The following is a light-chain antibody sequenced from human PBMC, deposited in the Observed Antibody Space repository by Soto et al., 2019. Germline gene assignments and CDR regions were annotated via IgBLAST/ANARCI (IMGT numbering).Light chain of an antibody. CDR3: QHYNSYSEA. J-gene: IGKJ1*01. CDR2: AAS. CDR1: QTISNY. V-gene: IGKV1-16*01. Sequence: DIQMTQSPSSLSASVGDRVTITCRASQTISNYLNWYQKKPGKAPKLLIYAASSLQRGVPSRFSGSGSGTEFTLTISSLQPDDFATYYCQHYNSYSEAFGQGTKVDIK.